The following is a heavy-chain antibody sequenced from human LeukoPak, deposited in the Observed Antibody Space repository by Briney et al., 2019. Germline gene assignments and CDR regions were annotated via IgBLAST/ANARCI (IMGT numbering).Heavy chain of an antibody. CDR1: GFTFSDYY. CDR3: ARVGSGAFDI. Sequence: GGSLRLSCVTSGFTFSDYYLTWIRQAPGKGLEWVSYISRDATIIYYSDSVKGRFTISRDNAKNSLYLQMNSLRAEDTAVYYCARVGSGAFDIWGQGTMVTVSS. J-gene: IGHJ3*02. V-gene: IGHV3-11*04. D-gene: IGHD6-19*01. CDR2: ISRDATII.